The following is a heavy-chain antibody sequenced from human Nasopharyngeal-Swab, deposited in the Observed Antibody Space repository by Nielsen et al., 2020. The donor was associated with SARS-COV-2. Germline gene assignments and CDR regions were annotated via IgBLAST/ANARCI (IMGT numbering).Heavy chain of an antibody. CDR2: IHSSGST. D-gene: IGHD3-9*01. Sequence: SETLSLTCTVSGGTVSGGSISSYYWSWIRQPPGKGLEWIGYIHSSGSTKYNPSLKSRVTISVDTPKNQFSLKLSSVTAADTAVYYCAREYYDILTGYSRFEYWGQGTLVTVSS. CDR3: AREYYDILTGYSRFEY. J-gene: IGHJ4*02. CDR1: GGTVSGGSISSYY. V-gene: IGHV4-61*01.